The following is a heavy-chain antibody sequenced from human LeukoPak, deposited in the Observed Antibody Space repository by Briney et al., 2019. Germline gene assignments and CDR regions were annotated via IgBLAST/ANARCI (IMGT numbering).Heavy chain of an antibody. CDR2: IYTSGST. Sequence: SETLSLTCTVSGGSISSGSYYWSWIRQPAGKGLEWIGRIYTSGSTNYNPSLKSRVTMSVDTSKNQFSLKLSSVTAADTAVYYCARDRYCSGGSCYSTYYYYYMDVWGKGTTVTVSS. CDR1: GGSISSGSYY. D-gene: IGHD2-15*01. CDR3: ARDRYCSGGSCYSTYYYYYMDV. J-gene: IGHJ6*03. V-gene: IGHV4-61*02.